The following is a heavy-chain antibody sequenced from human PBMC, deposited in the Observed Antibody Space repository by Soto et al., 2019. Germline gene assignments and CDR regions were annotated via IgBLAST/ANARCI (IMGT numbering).Heavy chain of an antibody. J-gene: IGHJ4*02. Sequence: QVQLVESGGGVVQPGRSLRLSCAASGFTFRSHGMHWVRQAPGKGLEWVAVIWYDVSNKYYADSAKGRFTISRDNSKNTLYLQMNSLRVEDTAVYYCAREGYGGEAPFDFWGQGTLVTVSS. V-gene: IGHV3-33*01. CDR3: AREGYGGEAPFDF. CDR2: IWYDVSNK. CDR1: GFTFRSHG. D-gene: IGHD2-21*01.